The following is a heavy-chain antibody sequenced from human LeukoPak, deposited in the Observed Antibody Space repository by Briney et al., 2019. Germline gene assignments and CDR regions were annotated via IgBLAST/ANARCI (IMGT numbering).Heavy chain of an antibody. V-gene: IGHV4-61*02. CDR2: IYTSGST. J-gene: IGHJ4*02. Sequence: SQTLSLTWTVAGGSISSGSYYWSWIRPPAGNGLEWFGRIYTSGSTNYNPSLKSRVTISVDTSKNQFSLMLSSVTAADTAVYYCARDASVWAIFDYWGQGTLVTVSS. CDR1: GGSISSGSYY. D-gene: IGHD3-16*01. CDR3: ARDASVWAIFDY.